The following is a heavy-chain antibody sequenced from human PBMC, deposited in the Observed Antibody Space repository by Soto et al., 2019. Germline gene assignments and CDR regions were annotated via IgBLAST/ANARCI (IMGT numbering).Heavy chain of an antibody. V-gene: IGHV1-18*01. CDR1: GYTFTSYG. CDR3: ARDLAVGLVDY. Sequence: QVQLVQSGAEVKKPGASVKVSCKASGYTFTSYGISWVRQAPGQGLEWMGWISAYNGNTNYAQKLPGRXTXTXXTSTSTAYMELRSPRSDDTAVYYCARDLAVGLVDYWGQGTLVTVSS. J-gene: IGHJ4*02. CDR2: ISAYNGNT. D-gene: IGHD6-19*01.